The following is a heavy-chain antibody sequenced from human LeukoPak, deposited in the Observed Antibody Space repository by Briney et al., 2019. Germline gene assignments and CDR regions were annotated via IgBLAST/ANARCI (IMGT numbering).Heavy chain of an antibody. CDR1: GFTFSRYG. D-gene: IGHD3-22*01. CDR2: ISGSGGST. J-gene: IGHJ4*02. V-gene: IGHV3-23*01. Sequence: GGSLRLSCAASGFTFSRYGMSWVRQAPGKGLEWVSGISGSGGSTYYADSVKGRFTVPRDNSKNTLFLQMNSLRAEDTAVYYCTKQYFDNSGQIDYWGQGTLVTVSS. CDR3: TKQYFDNSGQIDY.